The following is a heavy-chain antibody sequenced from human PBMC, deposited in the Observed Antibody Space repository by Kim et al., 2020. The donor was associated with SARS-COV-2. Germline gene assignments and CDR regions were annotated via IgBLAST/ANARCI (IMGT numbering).Heavy chain of an antibody. D-gene: IGHD1-26*01. CDR3: ARDNIVGATNYYYGMDV. CDR2: IIPIFGTA. V-gene: IGHV1-69*13. Sequence: SVKVSCKASGGTFSSYAISWVRQAPGQGLEWMGGIIPIFGTANYAQKFQGRVTITADESTSTAYMELSSLRSEDTAVYYCARDNIVGATNYYYGMDVWGQGTTVTVSS. CDR1: GGTFSSYA. J-gene: IGHJ6*02.